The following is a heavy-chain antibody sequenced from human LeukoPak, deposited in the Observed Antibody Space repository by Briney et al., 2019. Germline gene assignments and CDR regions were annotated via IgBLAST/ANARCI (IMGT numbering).Heavy chain of an antibody. CDR1: GYTFTSYA. J-gene: IGHJ5*02. D-gene: IGHD1-26*01. CDR2: INTNTGNP. V-gene: IGHV7-4-1*02. Sequence: ASVKVSCKASGYTFTSYAMNWVRQAPGQGLEWMGWINTNTGNPTYAQGFTGRFVFSLDTSVSTAYLQISSLKAEDTAVYYCARTYSGSYYLWFDPWGQGTLVTVSS. CDR3: ARTYSGSYYLWFDP.